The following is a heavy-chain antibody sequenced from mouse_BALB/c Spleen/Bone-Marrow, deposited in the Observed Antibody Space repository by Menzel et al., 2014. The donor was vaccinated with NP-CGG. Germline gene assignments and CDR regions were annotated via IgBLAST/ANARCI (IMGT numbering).Heavy chain of an antibody. Sequence: VQLQESGAELVKPGASVKLSCKASGYTFXGYWMHWVKQRPGQGLEWIGEINPSNGRTNYNEKFKSMATLTVDKSSSTAYMQLSSLTSEDSAVFYCARLIYGSGYIVDFWGQGTSVTVSS. V-gene: IGHV1S81*02. J-gene: IGHJ4*01. D-gene: IGHD1-1*01. CDR2: INPSNGRT. CDR3: ARLIYGSGYIVDF. CDR1: GYTFXGYW.